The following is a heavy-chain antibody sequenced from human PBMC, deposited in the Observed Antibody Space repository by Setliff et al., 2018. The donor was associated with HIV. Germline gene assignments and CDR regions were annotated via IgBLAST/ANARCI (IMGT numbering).Heavy chain of an antibody. CDR3: ARVSITYWYSIPTFYYYYMDV. V-gene: IGHV4-34*01. Sequence: SETLSLTCAVYGGSFSGYHWHWIRQPPGKGLEWIGEINHSGRTNYNPPLKSRVTISVDTSKNQFSLKLRSVTAADTAMYYCARVSITYWYSIPTFYYYYMDVWGKGTKVTVSS. CDR2: INHSGRT. J-gene: IGHJ6*03. CDR1: GGSFSGYH. D-gene: IGHD2-15*01.